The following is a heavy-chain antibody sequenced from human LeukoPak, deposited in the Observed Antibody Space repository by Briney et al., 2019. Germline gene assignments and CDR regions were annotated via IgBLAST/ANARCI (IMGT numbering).Heavy chain of an antibody. CDR2: INSDGSTS. V-gene: IGHV3-74*03. D-gene: IGHD3-22*01. J-gene: IGHJ3*02. Sequence: GGSLRLSCAASGFTFSGYWMHWVRQAPGKGLVWVSRINSDGSTSQYVASVKGRFTISRDNAKNTLYLQMNSLRAEDTAVYYCASSYYDSSGYYFGDAFHIWGPGTMVTVSS. CDR1: GFTFSGYW. CDR3: ASSYYDSSGYYFGDAFHI.